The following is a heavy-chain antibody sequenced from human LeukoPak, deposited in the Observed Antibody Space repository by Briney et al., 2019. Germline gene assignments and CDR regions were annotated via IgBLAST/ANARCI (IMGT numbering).Heavy chain of an antibody. V-gene: IGHV4-34*01. J-gene: IGHJ5*02. CDR2: INHSGST. CDR1: GGSFSGYY. CDR3: ARGYYFRTGWFDP. D-gene: IGHD3/OR15-3a*01. Sequence: SETLSLTCAVYGGSFSGYYWSWIRQPPGKGLEWIGEINHSGSTNYNPSLKSRVTISVDTSKNQFSLKLSSVTAADTAVYYCARGYYFRTGWFDPWGQGTLVTVSS.